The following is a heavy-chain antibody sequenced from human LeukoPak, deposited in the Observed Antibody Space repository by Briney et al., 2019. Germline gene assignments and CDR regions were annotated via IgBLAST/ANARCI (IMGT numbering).Heavy chain of an antibody. Sequence: GGSLTLSCAASGFTFSTYWMHWVRQAPGKGLVWVSRINSDGSNTNYADSVEGRFTISRDNSQNTLYLQMDSLRAEDTALYYCAKEYSGYDFDYWGQGTLVTVSS. J-gene: IGHJ4*02. CDR1: GFTFSTYW. CDR2: INSDGSNT. V-gene: IGHV3-74*01. CDR3: AKEYSGYDFDY. D-gene: IGHD5-12*01.